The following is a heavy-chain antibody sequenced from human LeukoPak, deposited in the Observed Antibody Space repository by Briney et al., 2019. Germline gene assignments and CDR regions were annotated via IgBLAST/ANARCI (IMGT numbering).Heavy chain of an antibody. CDR3: ARAVNWNYFYYFDY. CDR1: GFTFSSYA. V-gene: IGHV3-64*01. Sequence: GGSLRLSCAASGFTFSSYAMHWVRQAPGKGLEYVSAISSNGGSTYYANSVKGRFTISRDNSKNTLYLQMGSLRAEDMAVYYRARAVNWNYFYYFDYWGQGTLVTVSS. J-gene: IGHJ4*02. CDR2: ISSNGGST. D-gene: IGHD1-7*01.